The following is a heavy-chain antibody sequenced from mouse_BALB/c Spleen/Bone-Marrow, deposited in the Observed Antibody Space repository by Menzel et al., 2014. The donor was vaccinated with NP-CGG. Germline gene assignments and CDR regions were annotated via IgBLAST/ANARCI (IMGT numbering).Heavy chain of an antibody. CDR2: INPNIGGT. Sequence: VQLKESGPELVKPGASVKISCKTSGYTFTEYTIHWVKQSHGESLEWIGNINPNIGGTTYNQKFKGKATLTVDMSSSTAYMDLRSLTSEDSAVYYCARGRFAYWGQGTLVTVSA. CDR1: GYTFTEYT. J-gene: IGHJ3*01. CDR3: ARGRFAY. V-gene: IGHV1-18*01.